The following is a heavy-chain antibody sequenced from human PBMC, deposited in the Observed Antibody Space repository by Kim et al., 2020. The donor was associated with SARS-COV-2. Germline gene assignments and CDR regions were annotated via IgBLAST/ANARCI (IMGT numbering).Heavy chain of an antibody. J-gene: IGHJ3*02. CDR3: ARVSVEWELLRAFDI. Sequence: GGSLRLSCAASGFTFSSYSMNWVRQAPGKGLEWVSSISSSSSYIYYADSVKGRFTISRDNAKNSLYLQMNSLRAEDTAVYYCARVSVEWELLRAFDIWGQGTMVTVSS. CDR2: ISSSSSYI. V-gene: IGHV3-21*01. D-gene: IGHD1-26*01. CDR1: GFTFSSYS.